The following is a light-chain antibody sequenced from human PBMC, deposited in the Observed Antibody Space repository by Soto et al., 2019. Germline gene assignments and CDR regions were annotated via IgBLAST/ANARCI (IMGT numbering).Light chain of an antibody. CDR1: SSDVGGYNY. CDR2: EVS. V-gene: IGLV2-14*01. Sequence: QSALTQPASVSGSPGQSITISCTGTSSDVGGYNYVSWYQQHPGNAPKLMIYEVSNRPSGVSNRFSGSKSGNTASLTISGIQAADEADYYCSSYTSTTTRVFGGGTKVTVL. CDR3: SSYTSTTTRV. J-gene: IGLJ3*02.